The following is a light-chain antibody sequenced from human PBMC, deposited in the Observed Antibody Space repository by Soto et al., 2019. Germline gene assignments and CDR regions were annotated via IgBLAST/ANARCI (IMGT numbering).Light chain of an antibody. V-gene: IGLV1-51*01. CDR2: DDN. Sequence: QSVLTQPPSVSAAPGQKVTISCSGSSSNIGGNSVSWYRQLPGTAPKLLIHDDNKRPSGIPDRFSGSKSGTSATLGITGFQTGDEADYYCGSWDSSLSAYVFGTGTKVTVL. CDR1: SSNIGGNS. J-gene: IGLJ1*01. CDR3: GSWDSSLSAYV.